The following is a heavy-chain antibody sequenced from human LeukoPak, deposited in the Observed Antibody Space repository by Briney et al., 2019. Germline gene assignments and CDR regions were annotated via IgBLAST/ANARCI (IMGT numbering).Heavy chain of an antibody. CDR2: ISGSGGST. CDR3: AKQSTAGYYYYYYMDV. Sequence: GGSLRLSCAASGFTFSSYAMSWVRQASGKGLEWVSAISGSGGSTYYADSVKGRFTISRDNSKNTLYLQMNSLRAEDTAVYYCAKQSTAGYYYYYYMDVWGKGTTVTVSS. J-gene: IGHJ6*03. V-gene: IGHV3-23*01. CDR1: GFTFSSYA.